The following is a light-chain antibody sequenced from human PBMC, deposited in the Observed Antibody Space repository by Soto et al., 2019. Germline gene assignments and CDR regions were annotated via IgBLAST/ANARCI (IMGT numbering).Light chain of an antibody. Sequence: QSALTQPASVSGSPGQSITISCTGSSSDVGDYNYVSWYQQHPGKAPKVMIYEVSNRPSGVSNRFSGSKSGKTASLTISGLQDEDEADYYCISYTTDSTLVVFGGGTKVTVL. CDR3: ISYTTDSTLVV. CDR2: EVS. CDR1: SSDVGDYNY. J-gene: IGLJ2*01. V-gene: IGLV2-14*01.